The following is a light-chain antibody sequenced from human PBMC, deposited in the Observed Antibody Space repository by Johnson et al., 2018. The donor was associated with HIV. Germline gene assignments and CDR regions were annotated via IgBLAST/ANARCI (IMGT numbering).Light chain of an antibody. J-gene: IGLJ1*01. V-gene: IGLV1-51*01. CDR1: SSNIGNNY. CDR2: DNN. Sequence: QPVLTQPPSLSAAPGQKVTISCSGSSSNIGNNYVSWYQHLPGTAPKLLIYDNNKRPSGIPDRFSGSKSGTSATLGITGLQTGDEADYYCGTWDSSLRVGFFGTGTKVTVL. CDR3: GTWDSSLRVGF.